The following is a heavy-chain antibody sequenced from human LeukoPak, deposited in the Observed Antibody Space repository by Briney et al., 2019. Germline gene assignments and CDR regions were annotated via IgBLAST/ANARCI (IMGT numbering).Heavy chain of an antibody. J-gene: IGHJ4*02. D-gene: IGHD6-13*01. CDR1: GFTFSSYS. CDR2: ISSSSTI. CDR3: ARAAAGDYYFDY. Sequence: AGGSLRLSCAASGFTFSSYSMNWVRQAPGKGLEWVSYISSSSTIYYADSVKGRFTISRDNAKNSLYLQMNSLRAEDTAVYYCARAAAGDYYFDYWGQGTLVTVSS. V-gene: IGHV3-48*04.